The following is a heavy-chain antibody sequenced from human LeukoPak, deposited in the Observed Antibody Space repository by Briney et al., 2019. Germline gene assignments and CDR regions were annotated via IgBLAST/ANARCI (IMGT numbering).Heavy chain of an antibody. CDR3: ARVPRDYSSSSSDY. J-gene: IGHJ4*02. Sequence: GGSLRLSCAASGFTFSSYSMTWVRQAPGKGLEWVSSISSSSSYIYYADSVKGRFTISRDNAKNSLYLQMNSLRAEDTAVYYCARVPRDYSSSSSDYWGQGTLVTVSS. V-gene: IGHV3-21*01. CDR1: GFTFSSYS. D-gene: IGHD6-6*01. CDR2: ISSSSSYI.